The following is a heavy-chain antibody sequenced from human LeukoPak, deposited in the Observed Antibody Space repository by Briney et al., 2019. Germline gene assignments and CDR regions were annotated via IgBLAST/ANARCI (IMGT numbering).Heavy chain of an antibody. Sequence: SENLSLTCTVSGGSISSYYWSWIRQPPGKGLEWIGYIYYSGSTNYNPSLKSRVTISVDTSKNQFSLKLSSVTAADTAVYYCASTKRPDYYDSSGYPKYFQHWGQGTLVTVSS. V-gene: IGHV4-59*08. CDR2: IYYSGST. CDR1: GGSISSYY. D-gene: IGHD3-22*01. CDR3: ASTKRPDYYDSSGYPKYFQH. J-gene: IGHJ1*01.